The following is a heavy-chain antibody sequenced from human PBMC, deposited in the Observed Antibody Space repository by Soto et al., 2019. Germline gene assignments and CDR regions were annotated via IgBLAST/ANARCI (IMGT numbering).Heavy chain of an antibody. CDR1: GFTFSSYD. J-gene: IGHJ6*02. CDR3: ARYGGSSSGQNYYYGMDV. D-gene: IGHD3-22*01. Sequence: GGSLRLSCAASGFTFSSYDMHWVRQATGKGLEWVSAIGTAGDTYYPGSVKGRFTISRENAKNSLYLQMNSLRAGDAAVYYCARYGGSSSGQNYYYGMDVWGQGTTVTVSS. V-gene: IGHV3-13*01. CDR2: IGTAGDT.